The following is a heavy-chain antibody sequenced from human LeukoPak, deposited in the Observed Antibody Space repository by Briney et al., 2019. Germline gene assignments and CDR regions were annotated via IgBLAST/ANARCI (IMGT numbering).Heavy chain of an antibody. D-gene: IGHD6-13*01. J-gene: IGHJ5*02. CDR1: GGSFSGYY. Sequence: KASETLSLTCAVYGGSFSGYYWSWIRQPPGKGLEWIGEINHSGSTNYNPSLKSRVTISVDTSKNQFSLKLSSVTAADTAVYYCARGRYSSSWYRPANFGWFDPWGQGTLVTVSS. CDR2: INHSGST. CDR3: ARGRYSSSWYRPANFGWFDP. V-gene: IGHV4-34*01.